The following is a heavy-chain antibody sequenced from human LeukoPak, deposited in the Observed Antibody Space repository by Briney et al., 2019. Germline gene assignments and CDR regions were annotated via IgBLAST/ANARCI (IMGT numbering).Heavy chain of an antibody. CDR1: GYTFTGYY. J-gene: IGHJ4*02. V-gene: IGHV1-2*02. CDR3: ARLGGNYAGRFGAWVDY. D-gene: IGHD3-10*01. CDR2: INPNSGGT. Sequence: ASVKVSCKASGYTFTGYYMHWVRQAPGQGLEWMGWINPNSGGTNYAQKFQGRVTMTRDTSISTAYMELSRLRSDDTAVYYCARLGGNYAGRFGAWVDYWGQGTLVTVSS.